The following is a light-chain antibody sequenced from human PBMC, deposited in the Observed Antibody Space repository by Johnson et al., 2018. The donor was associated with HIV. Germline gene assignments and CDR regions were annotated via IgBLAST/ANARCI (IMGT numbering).Light chain of an antibody. CDR1: SSNIGNNY. V-gene: IGLV1-51*02. J-gene: IGLJ1*01. CDR2: ENN. Sequence: QSVLTQPPSVSAAPGQKVTISCSGISSNIGNNYVSWYQQLPGTAPKLLIYENNKRPSGIPDRFSGSKSGTSATLGITGLQTGDEADYYCGTWDSSLSAYVIGTGTKVTVL. CDR3: GTWDSSLSAYV.